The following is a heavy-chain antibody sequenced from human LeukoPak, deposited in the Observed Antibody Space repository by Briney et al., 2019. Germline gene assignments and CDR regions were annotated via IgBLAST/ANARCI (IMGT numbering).Heavy chain of an antibody. V-gene: IGHV4-59*01. CDR3: ARSPDLKHVLRFLEWALFDP. D-gene: IGHD3-3*01. CDR1: GGSISSYY. Sequence: PSETLSLTCTVSGGSISSYYWSWIRQPPGKGLEWIGYIYYSGSTNYNPSLKSRVTISVDTSKNQFSLKLSSVTAADTAVYYCARSPDLKHVLRFLEWALFDPWGQGTLVTVSS. CDR2: IYYSGST. J-gene: IGHJ5*02.